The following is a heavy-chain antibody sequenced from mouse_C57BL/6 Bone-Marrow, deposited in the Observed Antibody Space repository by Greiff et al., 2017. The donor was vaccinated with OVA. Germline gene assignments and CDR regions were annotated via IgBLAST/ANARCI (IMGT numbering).Heavy chain of an antibody. J-gene: IGHJ3*01. CDR3: ARRFAY. V-gene: IGHV1-19*01. Sequence: EVQLQQSGPVLVKLGASVKMSCKASGYTFTDYYMNWVKQSHGKSLEGIGVINPYNVGTSYNQKFKGKATLTVDKSSSTAYLELNSLTSEDSAVYYCARRFAYWGQGTLVTVSA. CDR2: INPYNVGT. CDR1: GYTFTDYY.